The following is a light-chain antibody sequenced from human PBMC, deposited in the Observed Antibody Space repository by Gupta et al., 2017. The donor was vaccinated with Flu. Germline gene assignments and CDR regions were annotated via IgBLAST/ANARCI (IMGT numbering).Light chain of an antibody. J-gene: IGLJ1*01. CDR1: SGSIARNY. CDR2: EDN. V-gene: IGLV6-57*01. CDR3: QSDESSTRSV. Sequence: FMLTQPHSVSESQGKTVTISCTRSSGSIARNYVQWYQQRPGSSPTTVIYEDNKRHSGVPDRFSGSIDSASNSASLTISGLKTEDEADYYCQSDESSTRSVFGTGTKVTVL.